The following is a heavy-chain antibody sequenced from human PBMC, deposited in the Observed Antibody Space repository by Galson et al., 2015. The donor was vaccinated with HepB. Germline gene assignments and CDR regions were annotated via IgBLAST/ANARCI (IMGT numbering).Heavy chain of an antibody. J-gene: IGHJ5*02. V-gene: IGHV4-61*02. D-gene: IGHD2-2*01. CDR3: AREGIVVVPAAMANWFDP. CDR2: IYTSGST. Sequence: TLSLTCTVSGGSISSGSYYWSWIRQPAGKGLEWIGRIYTSGSTNYNPSLKSRVTMSVDTSKNQFSLKLSSVTAADTAVYYCAREGIVVVPAAMANWFDPWGQGTLVTVSS. CDR1: GGSISSGSYY.